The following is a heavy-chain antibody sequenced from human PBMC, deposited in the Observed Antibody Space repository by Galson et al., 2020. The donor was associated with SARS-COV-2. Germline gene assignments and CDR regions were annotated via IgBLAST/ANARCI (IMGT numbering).Heavy chain of an antibody. J-gene: IGHJ3*02. CDR1: GFTFSSYW. V-gene: IGHV3-74*01. CDR2: INSDGSSR. CDR3: AKEYYYDSSGPLDAFDI. Sequence: GGSLRLSCAASGFTFSSYWMHWVSQAPGKGLVWVSRINSDGSSRSYADSVKGRFTISRDNAKNTLTLQMNSLRAEDTSMYYCAKEYYYDSSGPLDAFDIWGQGTMVTVSS. D-gene: IGHD3-22*01.